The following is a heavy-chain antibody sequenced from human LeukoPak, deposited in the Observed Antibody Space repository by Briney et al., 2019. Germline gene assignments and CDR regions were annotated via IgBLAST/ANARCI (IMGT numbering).Heavy chain of an antibody. CDR2: ISDSGGYT. Sequence: GGSLRLSCTASGFTFSSYAMSWVRQAPAKGLEWVSAISDSGGYTYYADSVKGRFTVSRDNSKKTVFLQMNSLRAEDTAIYYCVKGETVAVDWGQGTMVTVSS. J-gene: IGHJ3*01. CDR1: GFTFSSYA. D-gene: IGHD6-19*01. CDR3: VKGETVAVD. V-gene: IGHV3-23*01.